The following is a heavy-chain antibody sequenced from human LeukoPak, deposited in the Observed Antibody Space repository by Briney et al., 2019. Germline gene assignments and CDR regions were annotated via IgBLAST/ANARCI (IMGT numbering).Heavy chain of an antibody. V-gene: IGHV1-46*01. CDR3: ARALDFGGNDFDY. CDR1: GYAFSSYY. J-gene: IGHJ4*02. CDR2: INPTGGGT. D-gene: IGHD4-23*01. Sequence: GASVKVSCKASGYAFSSYYVHWVRQAPGQGLERMGIINPTGGGTTYAQKFQGRLTMTRDTSTATIYMDLSSLRSKDTAVYFCARALDFGGNDFDYWGQGTLVTVSS.